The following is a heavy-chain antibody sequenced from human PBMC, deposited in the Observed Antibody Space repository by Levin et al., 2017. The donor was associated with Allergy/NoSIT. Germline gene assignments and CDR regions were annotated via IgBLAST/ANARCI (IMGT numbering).Heavy chain of an antibody. CDR3: ARVKYSGFKYYFDY. V-gene: IGHV4-30-4*01. CDR2: IYYSGYI. D-gene: IGHD5-12*01. Sequence: TSSETLSLTCTVSGGSISSGDYYWSWIRQPPGKGLEWIGYIYYSGYIFYNPSLKSRVTIPIDTSKNQFSLKLTSVTAADTAVYYCARVKYSGFKYYFDYWGQGTLVTVSS. J-gene: IGHJ4*02. CDR1: GGSISSGDYY.